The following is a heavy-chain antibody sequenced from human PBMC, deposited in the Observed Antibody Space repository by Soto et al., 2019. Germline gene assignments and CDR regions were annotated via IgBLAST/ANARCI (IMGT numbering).Heavy chain of an antibody. CDR3: LSPVDTPMEDQYYGMDV. Sequence: ESLTISCKGSGYSHTRYRSNWVRQMPGKGLGRMGRIDPSDSYTNLSPSFQGRPNISAYKPISTPYLQWSSLTDSHTAMYYCLSPVDTPMEDQYYGMDVWGQGTTVTVSS. J-gene: IGHJ6*02. D-gene: IGHD5-18*01. CDR2: IDPSDSYT. CDR1: GYSHTRYR. V-gene: IGHV5-10-1*01.